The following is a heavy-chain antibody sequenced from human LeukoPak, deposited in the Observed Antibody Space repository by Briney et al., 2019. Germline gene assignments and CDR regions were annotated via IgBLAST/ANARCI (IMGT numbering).Heavy chain of an antibody. CDR3: ASHDSSGYYLTYYFDY. CDR1: GYTFTGYY. Sequence: ASVKVSCKASGYTFTGYYMHWVRQAPGQGLEGMGWINPNSGGTNYAQKFQGRVTITADKSTSTAYMELSSLRSEATAVYYCASHDSSGYYLTYYFDYWGQGTLVTVSS. J-gene: IGHJ4*02. V-gene: IGHV1-2*02. D-gene: IGHD3-22*01. CDR2: INPNSGGT.